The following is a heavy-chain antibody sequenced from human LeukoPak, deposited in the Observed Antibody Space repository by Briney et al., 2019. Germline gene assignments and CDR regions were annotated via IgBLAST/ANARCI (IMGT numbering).Heavy chain of an antibody. CDR3: ARVRRGYSGSPPEG. CDR1: GGSISSSSYY. CDR2: IYYSGST. Sequence: PSETLSLTCTVSGGSISSSSYYWGWIRQPPGKGLEWIGSIYYSGSTYYNPSLKSRVTISVDTSKNQFSLKLSSVTAADTAVYYCARVRRGYSGSPPEGWGQGTLVTVSS. D-gene: IGHD5-12*01. V-gene: IGHV4-39*07. J-gene: IGHJ4*02.